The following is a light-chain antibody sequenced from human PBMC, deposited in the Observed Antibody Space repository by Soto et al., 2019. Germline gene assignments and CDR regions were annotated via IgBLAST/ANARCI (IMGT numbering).Light chain of an antibody. CDR3: QQSYTTPWT. J-gene: IGKJ1*01. Sequence: DIQMTQSPSSLSASVGVRVIITCRASQSITTYLNWYQQKLGEAPKLLTYAASSLQSGVPSRFSGSGSGTDFTLTINSLQPEDFATYYCQQSYTTPWTFGQGTKVEI. CDR1: QSITTY. CDR2: AAS. V-gene: IGKV1-39*01.